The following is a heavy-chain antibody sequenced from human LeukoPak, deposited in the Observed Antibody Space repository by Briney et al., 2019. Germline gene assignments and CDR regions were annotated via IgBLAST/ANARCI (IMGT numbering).Heavy chain of an antibody. CDR2: ISSSGSTI. V-gene: IGHV3-11*04. J-gene: IGHJ3*02. CDR3: AKSDFWSGLGAFDI. Sequence: PGGSLRLSCAASGFTFSDYYMSWIRQAPGKGLEWVSYISSSGSTIYYADSVKGRFTISRDNAKNSLYLQMNSLRAEDTAVYYCAKSDFWSGLGAFDIWGQGTMVTVSS. CDR1: GFTFSDYY. D-gene: IGHD3-3*01.